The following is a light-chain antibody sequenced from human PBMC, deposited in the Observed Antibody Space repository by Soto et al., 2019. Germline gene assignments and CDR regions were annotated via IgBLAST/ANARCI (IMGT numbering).Light chain of an antibody. CDR2: AAS. CDR1: QSISNY. Sequence: DIQMTQSPSSLSASVGGRVTITCRSSQSISNYLNWYQQKPGKATKLLIYAASSSQSEVPSRFSGSGSGTDFTFTISSLQPEDIATYYCQQSYITPFTFGPGTKVEIK. J-gene: IGKJ3*01. CDR3: QQSYITPFT. V-gene: IGKV1-39*01.